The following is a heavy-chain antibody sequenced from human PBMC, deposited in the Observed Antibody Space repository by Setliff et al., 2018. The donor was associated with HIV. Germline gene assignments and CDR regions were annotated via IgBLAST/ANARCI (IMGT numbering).Heavy chain of an antibody. V-gene: IGHV4-34*01. D-gene: IGHD3-10*01. CDR3: ARVSYGSGSYLDY. CDR2: INHSGST. Sequence: PSETLSLTCAVYGGSFSGYYWSWIRQPPGKGLEWIGEINHSGSTNYNPSLKSRVTISVDTSKNQFSLKRSSVTAADTAVYYCARVSYGSGSYLDYWGQGTLVTVSS. J-gene: IGHJ4*02. CDR1: GGSFSGYY.